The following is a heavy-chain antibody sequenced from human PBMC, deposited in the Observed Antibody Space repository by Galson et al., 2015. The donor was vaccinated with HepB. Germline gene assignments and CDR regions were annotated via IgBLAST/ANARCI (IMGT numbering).Heavy chain of an antibody. Sequence: SLRLSCAASGFIFSTYGMHWVRQAPGKGLEWVALISYEGSNKYCAESVKGRFTISRDNSRNTLYLQMSSLRGEDTAVYYCATVGYSGGSWYSDYYGMHVWVQGTTVTVSS. D-gene: IGHD2-15*01. CDR2: ISYEGSNK. CDR1: GFIFSTYG. V-gene: IGHV3-30*03. CDR3: ATVGYSGGSWYSDYYGMHV. J-gene: IGHJ6*02.